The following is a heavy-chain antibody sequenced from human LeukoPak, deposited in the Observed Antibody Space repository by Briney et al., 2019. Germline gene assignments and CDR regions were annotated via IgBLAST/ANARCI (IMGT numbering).Heavy chain of an antibody. D-gene: IGHD7-27*01. CDR2: IDTSTTYM. J-gene: IGHJ2*01. CDR1: GCTFSSYS. Sequence: PGGSLRLSCAASGCTFSSYSMNWVRQAPGKGLEWVSSIDTSTTYMTYADSVKGRFTISRDNARNSLYLQMNSLRAEDTAVYYCAREAGTGERWYFDLWGRGTLVTVSS. V-gene: IGHV3-21*01. CDR3: AREAGTGERWYFDL.